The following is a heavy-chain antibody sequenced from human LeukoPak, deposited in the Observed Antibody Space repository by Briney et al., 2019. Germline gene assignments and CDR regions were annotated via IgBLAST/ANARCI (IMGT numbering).Heavy chain of an antibody. J-gene: IGHJ4*02. CDR2: IYYSGST. V-gene: IGHV4-39*01. D-gene: IGHD4-23*01. CDR1: GGSISSSSYY. CDR3: ARHERDYGGNSSDY. Sequence: PSQTLSLTCTVSGGSISSSSYYWGWIRQPPGERLAWIGSIYYSGSTYYNPSLKSRVTISVDTSKNQFSLKLSSVTAADTAVYYCARHERDYGGNSSDYWGQGTLVTVSS.